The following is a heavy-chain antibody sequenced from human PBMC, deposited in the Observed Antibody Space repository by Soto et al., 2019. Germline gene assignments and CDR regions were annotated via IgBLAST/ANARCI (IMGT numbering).Heavy chain of an antibody. V-gene: IGHV3-74*01. Sequence: EVQLVESGGGLVQPGGSLRLSCAASGFTFSSHWMHWVRQAPGKGLVWVSRMDSDGSYTDYADSVKGRFTISRDNAKNTLHLQMNSLRAEDTAVYYCVRSSGYPDYWGQGTLVTVSS. D-gene: IGHD3-22*01. CDR1: GFTFSSHW. CDR3: VRSSGYPDY. J-gene: IGHJ4*02. CDR2: MDSDGSYT.